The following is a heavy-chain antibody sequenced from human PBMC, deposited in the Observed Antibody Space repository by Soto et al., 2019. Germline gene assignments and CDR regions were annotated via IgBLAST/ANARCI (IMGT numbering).Heavy chain of an antibody. CDR3: ARGEYSGYDWLTTYDY. V-gene: IGHV4-34*01. J-gene: IGHJ4*02. Sequence: QVQLQQWGAGLLKPSETLSLTCAVYGGSFSGYYWSWIRQPPGKGLEWIGEINHSGSTNYNPSLKSRVTISVDTSKNQFSLKLSSVTAADTAVYYCARGEYSGYDWLTTYDYWGQGTLVTVSS. D-gene: IGHD5-12*01. CDR2: INHSGST. CDR1: GGSFSGYY.